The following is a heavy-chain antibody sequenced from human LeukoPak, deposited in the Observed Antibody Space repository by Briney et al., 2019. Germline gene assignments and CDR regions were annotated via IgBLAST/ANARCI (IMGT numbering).Heavy chain of an antibody. CDR2: ISSSSSYI. CDR1: GFTFSSYS. Sequence: GGSLRLSXAASGFTFSSYSMNWVGQAPGKGLEWVSSISSSSSYIYYADSVKGRFTISRDNAKNSLYLQMNSLRAEDTAVYYCARDSRYAFDYWGQGTLVTVSS. J-gene: IGHJ4*02. V-gene: IGHV3-21*01. D-gene: IGHD3-9*01. CDR3: ARDSRYAFDY.